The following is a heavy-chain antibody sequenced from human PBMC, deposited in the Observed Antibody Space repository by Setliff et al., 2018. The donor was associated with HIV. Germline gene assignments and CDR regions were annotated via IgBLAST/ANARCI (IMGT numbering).Heavy chain of an antibody. Sequence: VASVKVSCKASGYNFTGYHIHWVRQAPGQGLEWMGWDNPDNVVLKSAQKFQGRVTMTRDTSINTAYMELSSLKSDDTAVYYCASPSFWGSGARNIDAFDMWGQGTLVTVSS. J-gene: IGHJ3*02. CDR1: GYNFTGYH. D-gene: IGHD7-27*01. V-gene: IGHV1-2*02. CDR3: ASPSFWGSGARNIDAFDM. CDR2: DNPDNVVL.